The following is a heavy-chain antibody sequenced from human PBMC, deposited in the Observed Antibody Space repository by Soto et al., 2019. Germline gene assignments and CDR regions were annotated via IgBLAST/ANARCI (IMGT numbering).Heavy chain of an antibody. D-gene: IGHD6-19*01. Sequence: EVQLVESGGGLVQPGRSLRLSCTASGFTFGDYAMSWFRQAPGKGLEWVGFIRSKAYGGTTEYAASVKGRFTISRDDSKSIAYLQMNSLKTEDTAVYYCTRDTYSSGWWSDYYYYYMDVWGKGTTVTVSS. J-gene: IGHJ6*03. V-gene: IGHV3-49*03. CDR3: TRDTYSSGWWSDYYYYYMDV. CDR1: GFTFGDYA. CDR2: IRSKAYGGTT.